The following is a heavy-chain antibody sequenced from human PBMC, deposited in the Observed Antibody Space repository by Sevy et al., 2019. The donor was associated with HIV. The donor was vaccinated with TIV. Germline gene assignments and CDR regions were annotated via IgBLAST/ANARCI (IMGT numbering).Heavy chain of an antibody. D-gene: IGHD5-12*01. CDR1: GFTFSSYA. CDR3: ARSKRATNARLDY. V-gene: IGHV3-30-3*01. CDR2: ISYDGSNK. Sequence: GGSLRLSCAASGFTFSSYAMHWVRQAPGKGLEWVAVISYDGSNKYYADSVKGRFTISRENSKNTPYLQMNSLRAEDTAVYYCARSKRATNARLDYWGQGTLVTVSS. J-gene: IGHJ4*02.